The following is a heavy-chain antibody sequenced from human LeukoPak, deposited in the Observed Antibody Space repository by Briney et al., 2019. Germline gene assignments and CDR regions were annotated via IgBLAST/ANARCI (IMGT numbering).Heavy chain of an antibody. CDR1: GGSFSGYY. J-gene: IGHJ5*02. CDR3: ARGTYDSSGYLNWFDP. V-gene: IGHV4-34*09. D-gene: IGHD3-22*01. CDR2: INHSGST. Sequence: SETLSLTCAVYGGSFSGYYWSWIRQPPGKGLEWIGEINHSGSTYYNPSLKSRVTISVDTSKNQFSLKLSSVTAADTAVYYCARGTYDSSGYLNWFDPWGQGTLVTVSS.